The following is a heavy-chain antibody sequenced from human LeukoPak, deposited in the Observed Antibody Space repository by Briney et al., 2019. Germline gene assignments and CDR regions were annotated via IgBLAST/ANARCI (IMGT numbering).Heavy chain of an antibody. CDR3: ARTEYYYDSSGLVY. J-gene: IGHJ4*02. CDR1: GYTFTSYG. D-gene: IGHD3-22*01. Sequence: GASVKVSCKASGYTFTSYGISWVRQAPGQGLEWMGWISAYNGNTNYAQKLQGRVTMTTDTSTSTAYMELRSLRSDDTAVYYCARTEYYYDSSGLVYWGQGTLVTVSS. V-gene: IGHV1-18*01. CDR2: ISAYNGNT.